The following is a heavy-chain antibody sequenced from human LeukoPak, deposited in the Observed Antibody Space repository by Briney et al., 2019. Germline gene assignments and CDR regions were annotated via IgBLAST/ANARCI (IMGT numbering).Heavy chain of an antibody. CDR1: GGSFSGYY. CDR3: ARVRWYVYY. CDR2: IYHSGST. J-gene: IGHJ4*02. Sequence: SETLSLTCAVYGGSFSGYYWSWIRQPPGKGLEWIGEIYHSGSTNYNPSLKSRVTISVDKSKNQFSLKLSSVTAADTAVYYCARVRWYVYYWGQGTLVTVSS. V-gene: IGHV4-34*01. D-gene: IGHD6-13*01.